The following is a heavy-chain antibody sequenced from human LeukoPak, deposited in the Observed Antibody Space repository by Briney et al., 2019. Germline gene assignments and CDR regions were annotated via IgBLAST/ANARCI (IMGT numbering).Heavy chain of an antibody. D-gene: IGHD5-18*01. J-gene: IGHJ4*02. Sequence: GGSLRLSCAASGFTFSSYEMNWVRQAPGKGLEWVSYIDSRGKTIFYADSVKGRFTISRDNAKNSLYLQMNSLRAEDTALYYCARVDDGGYSYGTFDYWGQGTLVTVSS. CDR1: GFTFSSYE. CDR2: IDSRGKTI. V-gene: IGHV3-48*03. CDR3: ARVDDGGYSYGTFDY.